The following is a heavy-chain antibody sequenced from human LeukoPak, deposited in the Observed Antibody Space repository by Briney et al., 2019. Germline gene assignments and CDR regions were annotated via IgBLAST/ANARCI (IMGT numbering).Heavy chain of an antibody. D-gene: IGHD3-9*01. V-gene: IGHV4-59*12. CDR1: GGSISSYY. CDR3: ARAITYYDILTGYSREDYFDY. J-gene: IGHJ4*02. Sequence: SETLSLTCTVSGGSISSYYWSWIRQPPGKGLEWIGYIYYSGSTNYNPSLKSRVTISVDTPKNQLSLKLSSVTAADTAVYYCARAITYYDILTGYSREDYFDYWGQGTLVTVSS. CDR2: IYYSGST.